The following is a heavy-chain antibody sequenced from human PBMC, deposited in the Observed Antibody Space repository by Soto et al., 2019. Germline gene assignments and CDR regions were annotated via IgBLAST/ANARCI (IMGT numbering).Heavy chain of an antibody. V-gene: IGHV1-69*06. CDR2: IIPIFGTA. CDR1: GGTFSSYA. J-gene: IGHJ4*02. D-gene: IGHD3-10*01. CDR3: VRDRRLLWFGESGNGAFDY. Sequence: QVQLVQSGAEVKKPGSSVKVSCKASGGTFSSYAISWVRQAPGQGLEWMGGIIPIFGTANYAQKFQGRVTITADKSTSTAYMELSSLRSEDTAVYYCVRDRRLLWFGESGNGAFDYWGQGTLVTVSS.